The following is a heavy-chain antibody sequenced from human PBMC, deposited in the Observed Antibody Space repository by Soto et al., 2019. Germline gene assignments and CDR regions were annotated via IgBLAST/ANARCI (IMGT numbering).Heavy chain of an antibody. CDR2: IKQDGSEK. J-gene: IGHJ4*02. CDR3: ARDLGYSGYDPGYYFDY. CDR1: GFTFSSHW. D-gene: IGHD5-12*01. Sequence: PGGSLRLSCAASGFTFSSHWMSWVRQAPGKGLEWVANIKQDGSEKYYVDSVKGRFTISRDNAKNSLYLQMNSLRAEDTAVYYCARDLGYSGYDPGYYFDYSGQGTLVTVSS. V-gene: IGHV3-7*01.